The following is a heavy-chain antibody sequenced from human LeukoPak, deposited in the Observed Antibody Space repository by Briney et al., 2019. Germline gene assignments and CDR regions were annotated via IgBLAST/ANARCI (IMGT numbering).Heavy chain of an antibody. CDR3: ARDLGIAAAVIDAFDI. CDR2: ISSSSTYI. Sequence: GGSLRLSCAASGFTFSSYSMHWVRQAPGKGLEWVSSISSSSTYIYSADSLKGRFTISRDNAKNSVYLQMNSLRAEDRAVYYCARDLGIAAAVIDAFDIWGQGTMVSVSS. D-gene: IGHD6-13*01. J-gene: IGHJ3*02. V-gene: IGHV3-21*01. CDR1: GFTFSSYS.